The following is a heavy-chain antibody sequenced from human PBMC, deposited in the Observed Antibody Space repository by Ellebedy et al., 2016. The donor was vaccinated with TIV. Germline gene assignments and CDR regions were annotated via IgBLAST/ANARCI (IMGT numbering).Heavy chain of an antibody. CDR1: GYTFTSYY. J-gene: IGHJ6*02. D-gene: IGHD3-10*01. V-gene: IGHV1-46*01. CDR3: ARRMVRDKRGYYYGMDV. CDR2: INPSGGST. Sequence: ASVKVSCKASGYTFTSYYMHWVRQAPGQGLEWMGIINPSGGSTSYAQKFQGRVTITRNTSISTAYMELSSLRSEDTAVYYCARRMVRDKRGYYYGMDVWGQGTTVTVSS.